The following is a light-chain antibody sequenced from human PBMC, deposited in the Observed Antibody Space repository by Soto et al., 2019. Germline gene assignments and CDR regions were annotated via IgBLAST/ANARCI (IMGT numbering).Light chain of an antibody. Sequence: EIVLTQSPATLSLSPGDRAALSCKASQSVHNYLAWYQQKPGQAPRLLIYGASTRATGIPARFSGSGSGTEFTLTISSLQSEDFAVYYCQQYNNWPITFGQGTRLEIK. J-gene: IGKJ5*01. CDR1: QSVHNY. V-gene: IGKV3-15*01. CDR2: GAS. CDR3: QQYNNWPIT.